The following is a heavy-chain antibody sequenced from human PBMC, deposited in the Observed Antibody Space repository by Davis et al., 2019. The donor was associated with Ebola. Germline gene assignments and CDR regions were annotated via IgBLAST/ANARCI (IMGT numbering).Heavy chain of an antibody. D-gene: IGHD2/OR15-2a*01. J-gene: IGHJ4*02. Sequence: PGGSLRLSCAASGFTFSNFAMSWVRQAPGKGLEWVSSICGSCGNTYYADSVKGRFTISRDNSQNTLYLQMSSLRADDTAIYFCAKHEGWELHEYYLDYWGQGTLVTVSS. CDR3: AKHEGWELHEYYLDY. V-gene: IGHV3-23*01. CDR2: ICGSCGNT. CDR1: GFTFSNFA.